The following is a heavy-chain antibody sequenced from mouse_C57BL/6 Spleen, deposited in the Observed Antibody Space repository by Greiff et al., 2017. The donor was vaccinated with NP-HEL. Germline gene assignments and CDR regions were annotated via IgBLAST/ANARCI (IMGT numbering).Heavy chain of an antibody. V-gene: IGHV14-2*01. Sequence: VQLQQSGAELVKPGASVKLSCTASGFNIKDYYMHWVKQRTEQGLEWIGRIDPEDGDTTYAPKFQGKATITADTSSNTAYLQLSSLTSEDTAVYYCARRSGSSPDYWGQGTTLTVSA. J-gene: IGHJ2*01. CDR1: GFNIKDYY. D-gene: IGHD1-1*01. CDR3: ARRSGSSPDY. CDR2: IDPEDGDT.